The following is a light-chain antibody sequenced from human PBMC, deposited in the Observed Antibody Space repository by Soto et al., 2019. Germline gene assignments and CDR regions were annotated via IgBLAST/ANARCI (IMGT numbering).Light chain of an antibody. CDR1: SSDVDGYNY. CDR3: SSYTSSSTYG. J-gene: IGLJ1*01. Sequence: QSVLTQPASVSGSPGQSINISCTGTSSDVDGYNYVSWYQQHPGKAPKPMIYEVSNRPSGVSNRFSGSKSGNTASLTISGLQAEDEADYYFSSYTSSSTYGFGTGTKLTVL. CDR2: EVS. V-gene: IGLV2-14*01.